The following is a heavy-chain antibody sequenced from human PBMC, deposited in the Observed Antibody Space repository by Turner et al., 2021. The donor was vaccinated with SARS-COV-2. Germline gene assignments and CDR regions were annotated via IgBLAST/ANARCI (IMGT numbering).Heavy chain of an antibody. D-gene: IGHD3-16*02. Sequence: QVQFQQSGPGLLKPSQTLSLTCAISGDSVSSNSAAWSWLRQSPSRGLEWLGRTYYRSKWYFDYAESVKSRIIINPDTSKNQFSLQVNSVTPDDTAVYYCARFIGTDAFGIWGQGTMVIVSS. CDR3: ARFIGTDAFGI. V-gene: IGHV6-1*01. J-gene: IGHJ3*02. CDR1: GDSVSSNSAA. CDR2: TYYRSKWYF.